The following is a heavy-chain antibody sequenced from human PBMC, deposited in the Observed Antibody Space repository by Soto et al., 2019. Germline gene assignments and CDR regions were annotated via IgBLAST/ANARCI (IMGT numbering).Heavy chain of an antibody. CDR2: IATYNSNK. CDR3: ARVLRGVVNWFDP. J-gene: IGHJ5*02. V-gene: IGHV1-18*01. Sequence: VASVKVSCKTSGDTFTNFGLSWVRQAPGQGLEWMGWIATYNSNKNYAQKFQGRLTLTTDTSTSTDYMELKSLEYDDTAVYYCARVLRGVVNWFDPWGQGTLVTVSS. CDR1: GDTFTNFG. D-gene: IGHD3-10*01.